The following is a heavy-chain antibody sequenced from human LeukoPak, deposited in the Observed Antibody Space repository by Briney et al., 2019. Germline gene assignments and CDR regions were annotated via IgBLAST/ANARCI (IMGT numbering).Heavy chain of an antibody. CDR2: ISWNSGSI. Sequence: GRSLRLSCAASGFTFDDYAMHWVRQAPGKGLEWVSGISWNSGSIGYADSVKGRFTISRDNAKNSLYLQMNSLRAEDTAVYYCARRLLGAGYDAFDIWGQGTMVTVSS. CDR3: ARRLLGAGYDAFDI. CDR1: GFTFDDYA. V-gene: IGHV3-9*01. D-gene: IGHD7-27*01. J-gene: IGHJ3*02.